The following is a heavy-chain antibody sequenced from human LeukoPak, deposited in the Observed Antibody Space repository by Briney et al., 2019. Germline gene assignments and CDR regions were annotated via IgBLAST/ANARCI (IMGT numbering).Heavy chain of an antibody. V-gene: IGHV4-39*07. D-gene: IGHD6-13*01. CDR3: ARSPGIASYDAFDI. CDR1: GGSISSSSYY. J-gene: IGHJ3*02. CDR2: IYYSGST. Sequence: MSSETLSLTCTVSGGSISSSSYYWGWIRQPPGKGLEWIGSIYYSGSTYYNPSLKSRVTISVDTSKNQFSLKLSSVTAADTAVYYCARSPGIASYDAFDIWGQGTMVTVSS.